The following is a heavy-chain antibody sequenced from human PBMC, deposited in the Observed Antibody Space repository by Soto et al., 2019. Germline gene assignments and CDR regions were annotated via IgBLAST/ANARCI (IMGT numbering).Heavy chain of an antibody. CDR1: GGTFSSYA. CDR2: IIPIFGTA. J-gene: IGHJ4*02. D-gene: IGHD6-19*01. V-gene: IGHV1-69*13. CDR3: ESNGIAVAGSPPPDY. Sequence: GASVKVSCKASGGTFSSYAISWVRQAPGQGLEWMGGIIPIFGTANYAQKFQGRVTITADESTSTAYMELSSLRSEETAVYYCESNGIAVAGSPPPDYWGQGTLVTVSS.